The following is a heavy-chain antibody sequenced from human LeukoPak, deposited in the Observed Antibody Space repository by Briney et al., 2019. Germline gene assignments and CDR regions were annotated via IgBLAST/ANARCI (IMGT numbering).Heavy chain of an antibody. J-gene: IGHJ6*03. CDR1: GFTLSSYA. CDR3: ANTGGARPYYYMDV. V-gene: IGHV3-23*01. D-gene: IGHD1-26*01. CDR2: ISGSGGST. Sequence: GGSLRLSCAASGFTLSSYAMSWVRQAPGKGLEWVSAISGSGGSTYYADSVKGRFTISRDNSKNTLYLQMNSLRAEDTAVYYCANTGGARPYYYMDVWGKGTTVTVSS.